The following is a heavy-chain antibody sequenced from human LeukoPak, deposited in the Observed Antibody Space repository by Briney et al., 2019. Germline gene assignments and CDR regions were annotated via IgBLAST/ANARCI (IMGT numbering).Heavy chain of an antibody. D-gene: IGHD1-14*01. Sequence: PGGSLRLSCVVSGLTVNSNYMSWVRQAPGKGLEWFSVIYSGGTTNYADSVKGRFIVYRDNSKNTLYLQMNSLRAEDTAVYYSASKVTTGYWGQGTLVTVSS. V-gene: IGHV3-66*01. CDR3: ASKVTTGY. J-gene: IGHJ4*02. CDR2: IYSGGTT. CDR1: GLTVNSNY.